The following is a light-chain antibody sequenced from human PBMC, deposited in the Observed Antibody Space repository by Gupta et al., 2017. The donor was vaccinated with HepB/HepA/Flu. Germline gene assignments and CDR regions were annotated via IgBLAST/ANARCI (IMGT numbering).Light chain of an antibody. J-gene: IGKJ4*01. CDR2: DAS. CDR3: QQYDTFPLT. Sequence: DIQMTQSPSSLSASVGDRVTLTCQASQDITTYLNWYQQQPGKAPKLLIYDASSLETGVPSRFSGGGSGTHFTLTISSLQPEDFATYYCQQYDTFPLTFGGGTK. V-gene: IGKV1-33*01. CDR1: QDITTY.